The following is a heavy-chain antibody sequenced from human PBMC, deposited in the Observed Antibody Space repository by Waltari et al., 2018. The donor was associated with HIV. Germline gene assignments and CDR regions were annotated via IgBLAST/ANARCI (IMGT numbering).Heavy chain of an antibody. CDR1: GGSISSSSYY. D-gene: IGHD6-13*01. CDR2: IYYSGST. V-gene: IGHV4-39*01. CDR3: ARRSQRQLVLYFDY. Sequence: QLQLQESGPGLVKPSETLSLTCTVPGGSISSSSYYWGWIRQPPGKGLEWIGSIYYSGSTYYNPSLKSRVTISVDTSKNQFSLKLSSVTAADTAVYYCARRSQRQLVLYFDYWGQGTLVTVSS. J-gene: IGHJ4*02.